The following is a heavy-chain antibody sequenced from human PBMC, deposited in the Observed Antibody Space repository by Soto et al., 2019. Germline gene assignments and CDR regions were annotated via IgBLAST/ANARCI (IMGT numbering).Heavy chain of an antibody. Sequence: QVQLVQSGTEVKKPGASVKVSCKASGYSFDTYSITWVRQAPGQGLEWLGWISAYTGDTDSARILQGRFSITTDTSASTAYMELRDLRFDDTALYYCARDRWVGESKDFDHWVQGTVVAVSA. D-gene: IGHD3-10*01. CDR2: ISAYTGDT. CDR1: GYSFDTYS. V-gene: IGHV1-18*01. J-gene: IGHJ4*02. CDR3: ARDRWVGESKDFDH.